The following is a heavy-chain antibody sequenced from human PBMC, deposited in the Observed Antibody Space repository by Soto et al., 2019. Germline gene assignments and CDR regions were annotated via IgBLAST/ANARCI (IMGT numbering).Heavy chain of an antibody. V-gene: IGHV1-69*06. CDR2: IIPIFGTA. J-gene: IGHJ4*02. D-gene: IGHD3-10*01. CDR1: GGTFSSYA. Sequence: SVKVSCKASGGTFSSYAISWVRQAPGQGLEWMGGIIPIFGTANYAQKFQGRVTITADKSTSTAYMELSSLRSEDTAVYYCARAEAEAQSVINDFDYWGQGTLVTVSS. CDR3: ARAEAEAQSVINDFDY.